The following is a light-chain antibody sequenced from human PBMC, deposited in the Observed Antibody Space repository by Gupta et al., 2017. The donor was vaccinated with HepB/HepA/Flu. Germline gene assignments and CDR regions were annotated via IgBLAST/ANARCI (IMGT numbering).Light chain of an antibody. J-gene: IGLJ2*01. CDR1: SPNIGAGYD. V-gene: IGLV1-40*01. CDR2: GNS. CDR3: QSYDSSLSGHVV. Sequence: QSVLTQPPSVSGAPGQRVPISCPGSSPNIGAGYDVHWYQQLPGTAPKLLIYGNSNRPSGVPDRFSGSKSGTSASLAITGLQAEDEADYYCQSYDSSLSGHVVFGGGTKLTVL.